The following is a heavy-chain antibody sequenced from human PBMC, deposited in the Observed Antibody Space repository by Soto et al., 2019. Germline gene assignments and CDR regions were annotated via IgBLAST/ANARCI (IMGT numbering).Heavy chain of an antibody. V-gene: IGHV4-39*01. CDR3: ARRDGLGFDY. Sequence: SETQSLTSTVSGGSIGSSSYYCMAWIRQPPGKGLKWIGSINYSGSTYYNPSLKSQVTISVDTSKNQFSLRLSYVTAADTAVYYCARRDGLGFDYWGQGTLVTVSS. D-gene: IGHD3-9*01. CDR2: INYSGST. J-gene: IGHJ4*02. CDR1: GGSIGSSSYY.